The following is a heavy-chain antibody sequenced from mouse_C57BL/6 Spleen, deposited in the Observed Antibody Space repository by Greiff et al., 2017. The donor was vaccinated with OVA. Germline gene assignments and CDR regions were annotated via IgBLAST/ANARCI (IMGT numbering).Heavy chain of an antibody. CDR2: IDPNSGGT. Sequence: QVQLQQSGAELLKPGASVKLSCKASGYTFTSYWMHWVKQRPGRGLEWIGRIDPNSGGTKYNEKFKSKATLTVDKPSSTAYMQLSSLTSEDSAVYYCAREDYGSSYGTYWGQGTLVTVSA. V-gene: IGHV1-72*01. D-gene: IGHD1-1*01. J-gene: IGHJ3*01. CDR1: GYTFTSYW. CDR3: AREDYGSSYGTY.